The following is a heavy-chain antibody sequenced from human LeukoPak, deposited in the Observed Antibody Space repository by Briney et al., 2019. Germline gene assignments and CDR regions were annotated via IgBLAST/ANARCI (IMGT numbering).Heavy chain of an antibody. CDR3: ARNPGVGSSWYRLHY. Sequence: PGRSLRLSCAASGITFINHAMDWVRQAPGKGLEWVAVISYDGSNTYYADSVKGRFTVSRDNSKSTLYLQMNSLRVEDTAVYYCARNPGVGSSWYRLHYWGQGTLVTVSS. CDR2: ISYDGSNT. J-gene: IGHJ4*02. V-gene: IGHV3-30-3*01. CDR1: GITFINHA. D-gene: IGHD6-13*01.